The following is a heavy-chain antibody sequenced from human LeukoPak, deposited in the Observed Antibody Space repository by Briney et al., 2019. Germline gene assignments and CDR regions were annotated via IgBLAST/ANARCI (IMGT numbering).Heavy chain of an antibody. D-gene: IGHD1-26*01. V-gene: IGHV1-8*03. CDR1: GYTFTGYY. Sequence: ASVKVSCKASGYTFTGYYMHWVRQAPGQGLEWMGWMNPNSGNTGYAQKFQGRVTITRNTSISTAYMELSSLRSEDTAVYYCARARDRSGSYPGYWGQGTLVTVSS. CDR2: MNPNSGNT. J-gene: IGHJ4*02. CDR3: ARARDRSGSYPGY.